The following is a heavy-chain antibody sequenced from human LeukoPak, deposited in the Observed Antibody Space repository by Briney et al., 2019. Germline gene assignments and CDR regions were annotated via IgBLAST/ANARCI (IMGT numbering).Heavy chain of an antibody. CDR2: IDWDEDK. D-gene: IGHD3-10*01. CDR3: ARMIGFGEFLYFDY. J-gene: IGHJ4*02. Sequence: GPALVPPPQPLTLTCTVSGSAPGTPGKRVSWIRQPPGKAPERLTSIDWDEDKFYSTSLKTRLTIYKDTSKDQVVLTVTNMDPVYTATYHCARMIGFGEFLYFDYGGQGSLVTVSS. V-gene: IGHV2-70*04. CDR1: GSAPGTPGKR.